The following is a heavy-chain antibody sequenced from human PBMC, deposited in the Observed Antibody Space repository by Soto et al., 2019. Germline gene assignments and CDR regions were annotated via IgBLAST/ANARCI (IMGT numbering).Heavy chain of an antibody. CDR1: GYSVSSGYY. V-gene: IGHV4-38-2*01. Sequence: PSETLSLTCAVSGYSVSSGYYWGWLRQPPGTGLEWIGSIDHGGSTYYNPSLNSRVTFSIDMTNNHVSLILNSVTAADTAVYYCARVGPWVPYYYDSSPYTFENWFDPWGQGTLVTGSS. D-gene: IGHD3-22*01. CDR3: ARVGPWVPYYYDSSPYTFENWFDP. J-gene: IGHJ5*02. CDR2: IDHGGST.